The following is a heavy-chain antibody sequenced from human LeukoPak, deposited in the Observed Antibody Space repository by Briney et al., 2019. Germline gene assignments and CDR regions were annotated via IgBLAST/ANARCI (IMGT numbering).Heavy chain of an antibody. CDR3: TTSGSNFGFFDY. Sequence: GGSLRLSCAASGFSFTSAWMSWVRQAPGKGLEWVGHVKSKTDGGTTDYAAPVKGRFTISRDDSKNTLYLQMNSLKTEDTAVYYCTTSGSNFGFFDYWGQGTLVTVSS. CDR1: GFSFTSAW. V-gene: IGHV3-15*01. CDR2: VKSKTDGGTT. D-gene: IGHD1-26*01. J-gene: IGHJ4*02.